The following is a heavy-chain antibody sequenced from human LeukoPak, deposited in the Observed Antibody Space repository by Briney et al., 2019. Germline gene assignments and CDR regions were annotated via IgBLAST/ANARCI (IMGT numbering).Heavy chain of an antibody. CDR3: TTEDF. Sequence: PGGSLRLSCVGSGFTYSTAWMIWVRQAPGKGVEWVGRVKTNAEGGTIDYAAPVKGRFTITRDDSRNTVHLQMNSLKIEDTAVYYCTTEDFWGQGTLATVSS. CDR2: VKTNAEGGTI. V-gene: IGHV3-15*01. J-gene: IGHJ3*01. D-gene: IGHD3/OR15-3a*01. CDR1: GFTYSTAW.